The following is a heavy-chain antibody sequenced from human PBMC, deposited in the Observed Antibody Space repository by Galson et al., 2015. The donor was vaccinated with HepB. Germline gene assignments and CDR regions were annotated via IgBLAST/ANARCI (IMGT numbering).Heavy chain of an antibody. V-gene: IGHV3-15*07. CDR3: ATVQGLLYVDYYYYYMDV. Sequence: SLRLSCAASGFTFNYSWMNWVRQAPGKGLEWVGRIKSKTDGGTTDYAAPVKGRFSISRDDSKRTLYLQMNSLKTDDTAVYYCATVQGLLYVDYYYYYMDVWGTGTAVTVSS. J-gene: IGHJ6*03. CDR1: GFTFNYSW. CDR2: IKSKTDGGTT. D-gene: IGHD1-26*01.